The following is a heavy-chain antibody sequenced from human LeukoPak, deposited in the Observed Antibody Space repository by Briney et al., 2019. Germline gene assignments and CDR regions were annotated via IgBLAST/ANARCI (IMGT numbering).Heavy chain of an antibody. V-gene: IGHV3-21*01. CDR3: ARGGAQLPPNWFDP. D-gene: IGHD2-2*01. CDR2: ISSYSDFI. J-gene: IGHJ5*02. Sequence: PGGSLRLSCAASGFTFSSYSIHWVRQAPGKGLEWVSSISSYSDFIYYADSVKGRSTISRDNAKNSLYLQMNSLRAEDTAVYYCARGGAQLPPNWFDPWGQGTLVTVSS. CDR1: GFTFSSYS.